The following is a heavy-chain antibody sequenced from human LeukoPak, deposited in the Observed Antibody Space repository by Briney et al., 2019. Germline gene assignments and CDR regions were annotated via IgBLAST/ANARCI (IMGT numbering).Heavy chain of an antibody. V-gene: IGHV3-48*04. J-gene: IGHJ4*02. CDR1: GFTFSHFS. CDR2: INDNSDTI. D-gene: IGHD3-16*01. Sequence: PGGSLRLSCAASGFTFSHFSMHWVRQAPGKGLECVAYINDNSDTIFYADSVKGRFTISRDNAKNSLYLQMNSLGAEDTAVYYCARDPFGRDRRPFDCWGQGTLVTVSS. CDR3: ARDPFGRDRRPFDC.